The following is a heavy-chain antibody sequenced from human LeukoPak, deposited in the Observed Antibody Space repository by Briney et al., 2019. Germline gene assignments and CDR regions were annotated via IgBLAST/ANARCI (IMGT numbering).Heavy chain of an antibody. D-gene: IGHD3-22*01. CDR3: ARDLGGLYYDSSGTDY. V-gene: IGHV4-4*07. CDR1: GGSISSYY. Sequence: SETLSLTCTVSGGSISSYYWSWIRQPAGKGLEWIGRIYGSGSTNYNPSLWGRVTMSVDTSKNQVSLNLSSVTAADTAVYYCARDLGGLYYDSSGTDYWGQGTLVTVSS. J-gene: IGHJ4*02. CDR2: IYGSGST.